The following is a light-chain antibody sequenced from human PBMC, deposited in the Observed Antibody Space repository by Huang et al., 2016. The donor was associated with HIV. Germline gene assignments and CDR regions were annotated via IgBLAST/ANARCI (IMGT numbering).Light chain of an antibody. Sequence: EIEMTQSPATLSVSPGERATRSCRASHSVDSDLAWYQQKPGQAPRLLIYDASTRATGISAKFNGTGSGTEFSLSITNRQSEDFAVYYCQQYNDWPPLTFGGGTKVEI. J-gene: IGKJ4*01. V-gene: IGKV3-15*01. CDR2: DAS. CDR1: HSVDSD. CDR3: QQYNDWPPLT.